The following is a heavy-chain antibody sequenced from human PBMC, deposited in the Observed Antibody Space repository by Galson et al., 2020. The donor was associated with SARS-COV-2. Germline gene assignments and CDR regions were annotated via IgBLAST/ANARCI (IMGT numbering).Heavy chain of an antibody. CDR2: INPDSGGT. J-gene: IGHJ6*02. Sequence: ASVKVSCKASGYTFTGYYIHWVRQAPGQGLEWMGWINPDSGGTKYAQKFQGRVSMTRDTSISTGYMELSRLRSDDTAVYYCARARVRAAAGRRNYYYYGMDGWGQGTTVIVSS. D-gene: IGHD6-13*01. CDR1: GYTFTGYY. V-gene: IGHV1-2*02. CDR3: ARARVRAAAGRRNYYYYGMDG.